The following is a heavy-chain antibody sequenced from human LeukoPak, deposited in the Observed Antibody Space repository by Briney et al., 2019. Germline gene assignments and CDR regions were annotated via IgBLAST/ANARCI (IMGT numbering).Heavy chain of an antibody. CDR1: GYTFTSYY. Sequence: ASVKVSCKASGYTFTSYYMHWVRQAPGQGLEWMGIINPSGGSTSYAQKFQGRVTMTRDMSTSTVYMELSSLRSEDTAVYYCARSGHRRYYYASGPDYWGQGTRVTVSS. J-gene: IGHJ4*02. CDR2: INPSGGST. V-gene: IGHV1-46*01. CDR3: ARSGHRRYYYASGPDY. D-gene: IGHD3-10*01.